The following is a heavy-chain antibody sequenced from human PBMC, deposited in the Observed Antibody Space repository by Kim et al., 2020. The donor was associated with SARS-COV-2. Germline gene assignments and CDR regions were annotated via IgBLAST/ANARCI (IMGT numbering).Heavy chain of an antibody. D-gene: IGHD3-10*01. J-gene: IGHJ1*01. Sequence: GGSLRLSCAASGFTVSSNYMSWVRQAPGKGLEWVSGIYSGGSTYYADSVKGRFTSSRDNSKNTLYLQMNSLRAEVTAVYYGARDPTFMAWGQGTLVAV. V-gene: IGHV3-66*01. CDR2: IYSGGST. CDR3: ARDPTFMA. CDR1: GFTVSSNY.